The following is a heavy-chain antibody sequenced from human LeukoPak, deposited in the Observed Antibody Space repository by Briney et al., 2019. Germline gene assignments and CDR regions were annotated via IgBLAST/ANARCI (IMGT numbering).Heavy chain of an antibody. CDR2: INPNSGGT. CDR3: ARGRFTDNGVFDY. D-gene: IGHD1-14*01. Sequence: ASVKVSCKASGYTFTGYYMHWVRQAPGQGLEWMGWINPNSGGTNYAQKFQGRVTMTRDTSISTAYMELSRLRSDDTAVYYCARGRFTDNGVFDYWGRGTLVIVSS. CDR1: GYTFTGYY. V-gene: IGHV1-2*02. J-gene: IGHJ4*02.